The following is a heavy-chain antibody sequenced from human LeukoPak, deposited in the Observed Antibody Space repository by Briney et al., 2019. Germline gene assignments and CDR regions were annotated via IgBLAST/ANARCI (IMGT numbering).Heavy chain of an antibody. CDR3: ARGYCSGGSCYPSGFDY. Sequence: PSETLSLTCTVSGGSISSYYWSWIRQPAGKGLEWIGRIYTSGSTNYNSSLKSRVTMSVDASKNQFSLKLSSVTAADTAVYYCARGYCSGGSCYPSGFDYWGQGTLVTVSS. CDR1: GGSISSYY. J-gene: IGHJ4*02. CDR2: IYTSGST. D-gene: IGHD2-15*01. V-gene: IGHV4-4*07.